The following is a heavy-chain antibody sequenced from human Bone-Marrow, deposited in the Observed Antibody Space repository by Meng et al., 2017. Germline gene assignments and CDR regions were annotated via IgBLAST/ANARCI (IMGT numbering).Heavy chain of an antibody. CDR2: ISAYNGNT. D-gene: IGHD3-3*01. CDR3: ARDGLRFLEWYVPHDAFDI. J-gene: IGHJ3*02. Sequence: ASVKVSCKASGYTFTSYGISWVRQAPGQGLEWMGWISAYNGNTNYAQKLQGRVTMTTDTSTSTAYMELRSLRSDDTAVYYCARDGLRFLEWYVPHDAFDIWGQGTMVTVSS. CDR1: GYTFTSYG. V-gene: IGHV1-18*01.